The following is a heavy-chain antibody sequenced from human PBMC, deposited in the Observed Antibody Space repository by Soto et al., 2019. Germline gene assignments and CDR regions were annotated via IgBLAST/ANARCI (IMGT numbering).Heavy chain of an antibody. D-gene: IGHD2-2*01. Sequence: QVQLQESGPGLVKPSGTLSLTCAVSGGSISSSNWWSWVRQPPGKGLEWIGESYHSGSTNYNPSLKSRVTTSADQSKTQSSLELSSVTAADTAVYYCAGLPATSDFDYWGQGPLVTVSS. CDR1: GGSISSSNW. V-gene: IGHV4-4*02. J-gene: IGHJ4*02. CDR2: SYHSGST. CDR3: AGLPATSDFDY.